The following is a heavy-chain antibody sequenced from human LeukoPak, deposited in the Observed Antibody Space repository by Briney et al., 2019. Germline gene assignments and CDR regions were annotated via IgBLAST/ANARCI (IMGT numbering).Heavy chain of an antibody. CDR1: GFSFSSLS. D-gene: IGHD6-19*01. Sequence: PGGSLRLSCAASGFSFSSLSMSWVRQAPGKGLEWVSYISGGSSFTYYVDSVKGRFTISRDNAKNSLYLQMNSLRAEDTAVYYCARDLGYSSGPNYWGQGTRVTVSS. CDR2: ISGGSSFT. CDR3: ARDLGYSSGPNY. V-gene: IGHV3-21*01. J-gene: IGHJ4*02.